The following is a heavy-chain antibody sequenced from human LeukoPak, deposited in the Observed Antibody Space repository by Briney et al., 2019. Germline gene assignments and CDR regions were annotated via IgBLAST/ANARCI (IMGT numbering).Heavy chain of an antibody. CDR1: GFTFSSSG. Sequence: GGSLRLSCVASGFTFSSSGMHWARQAPGKGLEWVAVIWSDGSTTYYGDSVKGRLTISRDNSKSTLYLQMNSLRAEDTAVYYCAREHHDSSTGAFDVWGQGTMVTVSS. J-gene: IGHJ3*01. CDR2: IWSDGSTT. CDR3: AREHHDSSTGAFDV. V-gene: IGHV3-33*01. D-gene: IGHD3-22*01.